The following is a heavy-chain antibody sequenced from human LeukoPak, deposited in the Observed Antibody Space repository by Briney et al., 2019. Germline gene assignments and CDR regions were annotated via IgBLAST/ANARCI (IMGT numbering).Heavy chain of an antibody. J-gene: IGHJ5*02. CDR1: GGSISTYY. V-gene: IGHV4-4*07. D-gene: IGHD2-15*01. CDR3: ARESRLVVVAATPTTRFDP. CDR2: IYSSGST. Sequence: SETLSLTCTVSGGSISTYYWSWIRQPAGQGLEWIGRIYSSGSTNYNSSLKSRVTMSVDTSKNQFSLKLNSVTAADTAVYYCARESRLVVVAATPTTRFDPWGQGTLVTVSS.